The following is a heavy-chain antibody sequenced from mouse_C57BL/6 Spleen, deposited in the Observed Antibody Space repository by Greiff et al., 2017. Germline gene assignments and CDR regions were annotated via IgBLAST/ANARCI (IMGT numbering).Heavy chain of an antibody. CDR3: ARESRQRYYAMYY. V-gene: IGHV1-80*01. D-gene: IGHD3-2*01. Sequence: QVQLKESGAELVKPGASVKISCKASGYAFSSYWMNWVKQRPGKGLEWIGQIYPGDGDTNYNGKFKGKATLTADKSSSTAYMQLISLTYEDSAVYFCARESRQRYYAMYYWGQGTSVTVSS. CDR1: GYAFSSYW. J-gene: IGHJ4*01. CDR2: IYPGDGDT.